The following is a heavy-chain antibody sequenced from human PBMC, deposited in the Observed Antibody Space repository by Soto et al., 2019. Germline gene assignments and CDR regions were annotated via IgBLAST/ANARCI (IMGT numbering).Heavy chain of an antibody. J-gene: IGHJ4*02. Sequence: ASVKVSCKASGYTFINYGIIWVRQATGQGLEWMGWISGYTGNTKYAQKLQGRVTMTTDTSTSTAYMELRSLRSDDTAVYYCARGNDILTGSPDYWGQGTLVTVSS. CDR1: GYTFINYG. V-gene: IGHV1-18*04. CDR2: ISGYTGNT. D-gene: IGHD3-9*01. CDR3: ARGNDILTGSPDY.